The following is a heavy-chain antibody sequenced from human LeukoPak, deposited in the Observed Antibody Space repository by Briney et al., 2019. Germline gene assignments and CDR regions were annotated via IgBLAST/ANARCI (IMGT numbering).Heavy chain of an antibody. CDR3: ARVSASRAAAATYYFDY. CDR2: FNPNSGGT. CDR1: GYTFTGYY. J-gene: IGHJ4*02. V-gene: IGHV1-2*02. D-gene: IGHD6-13*01. Sequence: ASVKVSCKASGYTFTGYYMHWVRQAPGQGLEWMGWFNPNSGGTNYAQKFQGRVTMTRDTSISTAYMELSRLRSDDTAVYYCARVSASRAAAATYYFDYWGQGTLVTVSS.